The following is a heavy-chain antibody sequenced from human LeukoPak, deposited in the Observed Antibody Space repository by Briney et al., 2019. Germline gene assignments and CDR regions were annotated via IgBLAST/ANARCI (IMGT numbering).Heavy chain of an antibody. V-gene: IGHV3-23*01. CDR3: AKLGFVLLVTAIPNNSDY. CDR1: GFTFSSYA. Sequence: GGSLRLSCAASGFTFSSYAMSWVRQAPGNGLEWVSAISGSGGSTYYADSVKGRFTISRDNSKNTLYLQMNSLRAEDTAVYYCAKLGFVLLVTAIPNNSDYWGQGTLVTVSS. D-gene: IGHD2-21*02. CDR2: ISGSGGST. J-gene: IGHJ4*02.